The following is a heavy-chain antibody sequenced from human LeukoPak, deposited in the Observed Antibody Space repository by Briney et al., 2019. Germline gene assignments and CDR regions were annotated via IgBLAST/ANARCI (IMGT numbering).Heavy chain of an antibody. J-gene: IGHJ4*02. CDR1: GGSFSGYY. CDR2: INHSGST. CDR3: ARGGGITMIVVVTAPFDY. V-gene: IGHV4-34*01. Sequence: SETLSLTCAVCGGSFSGYYWSLIRQPPGKGLEWIGEINHSGSTNYNPSLKSRVTISVDTSKNQFSLKLSSVTAADTAVYYCARGGGITMIVVVTAPFDYWGQGTLVTVSS. D-gene: IGHD3-22*01.